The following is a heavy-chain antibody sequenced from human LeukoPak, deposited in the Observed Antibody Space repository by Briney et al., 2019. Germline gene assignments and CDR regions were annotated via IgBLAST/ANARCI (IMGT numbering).Heavy chain of an antibody. CDR1: GYTFPSYF. CDR2: INPTGGST. V-gene: IGHV1-46*01. Sequence: ASVKVSCKASGYTFPSYFMHWVRQAPGQGLEWMGIINPTGGSTTYAQKFQGRVTMTRDTSTSTVYMELSSLRSDDTAVYYCAREKDFGVVSYWYFDLWGRGTLVTVSS. CDR3: AREKDFGVVSYWYFDL. J-gene: IGHJ2*01. D-gene: IGHD3-3*01.